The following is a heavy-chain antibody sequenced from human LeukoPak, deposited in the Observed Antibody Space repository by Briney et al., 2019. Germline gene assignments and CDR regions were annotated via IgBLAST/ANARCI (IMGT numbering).Heavy chain of an antibody. V-gene: IGHV4-59*08. J-gene: IGHJ3*02. CDR3: ARHGTTVVTPTSFDI. D-gene: IGHD4-23*01. Sequence: SESLSLTCTVSGGSISSYYWSWIRQPPGNGLEWIGYIYYSGSTNYNPSLKSRVTISVDTSKNQFSLKLSSVTAADTAVYYCARHGTTVVTPTSFDIWGQGTMVTVSS. CDR1: GGSISSYY. CDR2: IYYSGST.